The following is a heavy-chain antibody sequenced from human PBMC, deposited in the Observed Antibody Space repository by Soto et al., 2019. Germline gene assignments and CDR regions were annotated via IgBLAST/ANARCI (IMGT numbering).Heavy chain of an antibody. V-gene: IGHV1-69*06. D-gene: IGHD2-2*01. Sequence: WASVKVSCKASGGTFSSYAISWVRQAPGQGPEWMGGIIPIFGTANYAQKFQGRVTITADKSTSTAYMELSSLRSEDTAVYYCARGYCSSTSCLHYYYGMDVWGQGITVTVSS. CDR3: ARGYCSSTSCLHYYYGMDV. CDR2: IIPIFGTA. J-gene: IGHJ6*02. CDR1: GGTFSSYA.